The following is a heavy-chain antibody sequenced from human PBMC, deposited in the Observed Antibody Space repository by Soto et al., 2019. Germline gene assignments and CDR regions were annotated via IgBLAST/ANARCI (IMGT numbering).Heavy chain of an antibody. J-gene: IGHJ5*02. CDR3: AKRPVRFLLNWFDP. D-gene: IGHD3-3*01. V-gene: IGHV3-23*01. CDR1: GFTFSDYA. Sequence: GGSLRLSCAASGFTFSDYAMTWVRQAPGKGLEWVSAISGSGGSKYYADSVKGRFTISRDNPKNTLYLQMNSLRAEDTAVYYCAKRPVRFLLNWFDPWGQGTLVTVSS. CDR2: ISGSGGSK.